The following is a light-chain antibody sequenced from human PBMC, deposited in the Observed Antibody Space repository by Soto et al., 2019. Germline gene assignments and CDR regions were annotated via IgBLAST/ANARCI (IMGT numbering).Light chain of an antibody. J-gene: IGLJ1*01. CDR2: EGH. V-gene: IGLV2-23*01. CDR1: SGYVGTYSL. CDR3: CLYVGATTYV. Sequence: QSALAQPASVSGSPGQSITISCTGASGYVGTYSLVSWYQQHPGKAPKVVIYEGHKRPSGVPDRFSGSTSVNTASLTISGLQTADEADYYCCLYVGATTYVFGTASKVTVL.